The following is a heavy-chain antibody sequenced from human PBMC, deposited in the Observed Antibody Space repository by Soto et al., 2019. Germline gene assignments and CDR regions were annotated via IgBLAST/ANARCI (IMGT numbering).Heavy chain of an antibody. V-gene: IGHV1-69*02. CDR1: GGTFSSYT. Sequence: QVQLVQSGAEVKKPGSSVKVSCKASGGTFSSYTISWVRQAPGQGLEWMGRIIPILGIANYAQKFQGRVTITADKSXXTAXMXLSXXRSXXXAXXXXAXXXFXXXXXXXXGMDXWGQGTTVTVSS. CDR2: IIPILGIA. CDR3: AXXXFXXXXXXXXGMDX. J-gene: IGHJ6*02.